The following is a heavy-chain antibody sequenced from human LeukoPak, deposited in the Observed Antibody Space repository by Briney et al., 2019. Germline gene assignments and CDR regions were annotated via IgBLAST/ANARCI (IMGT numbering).Heavy chain of an antibody. J-gene: IGHJ4*01. CDR2: ISYDGSNK. CDR1: GFTFGSYG. Sequence: GGSLRLSCAASGFTFGSYGMHWVRQAPGKGLEWVAVISYDGSNKYYADSVKGRFTISRDNSKNTLYLQMNSLRAEDTAVYYCAKIIGVQQQLVDYWGQEPWSPSPQ. D-gene: IGHD6-13*01. CDR3: AKIIGVQQQLVDY. V-gene: IGHV3-30*18.